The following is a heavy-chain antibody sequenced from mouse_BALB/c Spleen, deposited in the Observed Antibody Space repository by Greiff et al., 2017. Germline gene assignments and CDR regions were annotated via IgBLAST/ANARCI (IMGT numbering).Heavy chain of an antibody. CDR1: GFTFSSYT. D-gene: IGHD2-14*01. CDR3: TRGGYDVLFAY. J-gene: IGHJ3*01. V-gene: IGHV5-6-4*01. Sequence: EVKVVESGGGLVKPGGSLKLSCAASGFTFSSYTMSWVRQTPEKRLEWVATISSGGSYTYYPDSVKGRFTISRDNAKNTLYLQMSSLKSEDTAMYYCTRGGYDVLFAYWGQGTLVTVSA. CDR2: ISSGGSYT.